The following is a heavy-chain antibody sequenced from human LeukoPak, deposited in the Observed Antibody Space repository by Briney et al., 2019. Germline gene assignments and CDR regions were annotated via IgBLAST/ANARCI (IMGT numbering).Heavy chain of an antibody. D-gene: IGHD6-6*01. CDR2: IYSGGNT. Sequence: PGGSLRLSCAASGFTVSSNYMSWVRQAPGKGLEWVSVIYSGGNTYYADSVKGRFTISRDNSKNTLYLQMNSLRAEDTAVYYCAREQIAARHGLDYWGQGTLVTVSS. CDR1: GFTVSSNY. V-gene: IGHV3-66*02. J-gene: IGHJ4*02. CDR3: AREQIAARHGLDY.